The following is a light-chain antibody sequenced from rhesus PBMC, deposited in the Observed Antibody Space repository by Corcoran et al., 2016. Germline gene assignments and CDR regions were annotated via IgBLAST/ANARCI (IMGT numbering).Light chain of an antibody. Sequence: QSALTQPASVSGSDGQSITISCTGTSSDIGGYNYVSWYQQRPGKAPKLLIFDVTKRPLGVSNRFSGSKSGNTASLTISGLQGDDEAAYYCSSYTSINTYVFGTGTKVTFL. J-gene: IGLJ6*01. CDR3: SSYTSINTYV. CDR1: SSDIGGYNY. CDR2: DVT. V-gene: IGLV2-23*01.